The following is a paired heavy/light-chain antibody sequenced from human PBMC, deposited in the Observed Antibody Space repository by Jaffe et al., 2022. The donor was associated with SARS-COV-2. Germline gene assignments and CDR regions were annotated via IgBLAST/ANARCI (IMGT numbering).Light chain of an antibody. CDR1: TTNIGSNY. J-gene: IGLJ2*01. V-gene: IGLV1-47*01. Sequence: QSVLTQPPSASGTPGQRVTISCSGSTTNIGSNYVYWYLQLPGTAPKLLIYKNNQRPSGVPDRFSGSKSGTSASLAISGLRSEDEADYYCATWDDTLGGHVAFGGGTKLTVL. CDR2: KNN. CDR3: ATWDDTLGGHVA.
Heavy chain of an antibody. J-gene: IGHJ5*02. V-gene: IGHV4-61*01. CDR2: IHYSGRN. CDR1: GDSLSSGSYF. Sequence: QVQLQESGPGLVKPSETLSLICTVSGDSLSSGSYFWSWIRQPPGKGLEWIGYIHYSGRNNYNPSLKSRATISVDMSKNQFSLKLNSVTAADTAVYYCARRNDYNYAWFDPWGHGTLVTVSS. D-gene: IGHD4-4*01. CDR3: ARRNDYNYAWFDP.